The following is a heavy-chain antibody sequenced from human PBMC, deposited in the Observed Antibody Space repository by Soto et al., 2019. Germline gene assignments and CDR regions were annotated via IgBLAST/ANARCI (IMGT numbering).Heavy chain of an antibody. J-gene: IGHJ5*02. CDR2: IYHSGST. Sequence: QLQLQESGSGLVKPSQTLSLTCAVSGGSISSGGYSWSWIRQPPGKGLEWIGYIYHSGSTYYNPSLKSRATLSADRSRNQFSLKLSPVTAADTAVYYGAIAHDSTSWQPFDPWCQGTLVTVSS. V-gene: IGHV4-30-2*01. CDR1: GGSISSGGYS. D-gene: IGHD6-13*01. CDR3: AIAHDSTSWQPFDP.